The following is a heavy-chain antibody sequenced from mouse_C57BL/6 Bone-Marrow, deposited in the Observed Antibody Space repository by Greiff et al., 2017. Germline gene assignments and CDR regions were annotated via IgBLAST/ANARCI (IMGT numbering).Heavy chain of an antibody. J-gene: IGHJ2*01. Sequence: QVQLQQPGAVLVKPGTSVKMSCKASGYSFTSYWINWVRQRPGQGLEWIGDFYPGRGSTKYNENFKSKATLTVDTSSSTAYMQLSSLTSEDSAVYNCAKKGYDGYAYYFDYWGQGTTLTVSS. CDR3: AKKGYDGYAYYFDY. V-gene: IGHV1-55*01. CDR2: FYPGRGST. D-gene: IGHD2-3*01. CDR1: GYSFTSYW.